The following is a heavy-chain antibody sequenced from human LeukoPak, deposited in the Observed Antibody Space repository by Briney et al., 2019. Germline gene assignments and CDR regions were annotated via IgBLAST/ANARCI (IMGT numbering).Heavy chain of an antibody. D-gene: IGHD3-10*01. CDR1: GFSLSTSGVG. J-gene: IGHJ5*02. CDR3: AHRLVVRGVLGFDP. V-gene: IGHV2-5*02. Sequence: SGPTLVKPTQTLTLTCTFSGFSLSTSGVGVGWIRQPPGKALEWLALIYWDDDKRYSPSLKSRLTISKDTSKNQVVLTMTNMDPVDTGTYFCAHRLVVRGVLGFDPWGQGTLVTVSS. CDR2: IYWDDDK.